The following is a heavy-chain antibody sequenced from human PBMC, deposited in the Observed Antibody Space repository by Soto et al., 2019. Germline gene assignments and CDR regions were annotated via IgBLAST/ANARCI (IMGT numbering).Heavy chain of an antibody. CDR2: IYYSGST. D-gene: IGHD3-3*01. Sequence: QVQLQESGPGLVKPSETLSLTCTVSGGSISSYYWSWIRQPPGKGLEWIGYIYYSGSTNYNPSLKSRVTISVDTSKNQFSLKLSSVTAADTAVYYCARDRGPLRFLEWSYYGMDVWGRGTTVTVSS. J-gene: IGHJ6*02. CDR1: GGSISSYY. CDR3: ARDRGPLRFLEWSYYGMDV. V-gene: IGHV4-59*01.